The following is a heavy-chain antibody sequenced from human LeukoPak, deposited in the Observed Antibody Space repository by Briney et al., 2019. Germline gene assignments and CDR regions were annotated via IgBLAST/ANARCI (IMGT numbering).Heavy chain of an antibody. J-gene: IGHJ4*02. V-gene: IGHV4-34*01. Sequence: SETLSLTCAVYGGSFSGYYWSWIRQPPEKGLEWIGEINHSGSTNYNPSLKSRVTISVDTSKNQFSLKLSSVTAADTAVYYCARVGYDSSGYYYFDYWGQGTLVTVSS. CDR1: GGSFSGYY. CDR3: ARVGYDSSGYYYFDY. CDR2: INHSGST. D-gene: IGHD3-22*01.